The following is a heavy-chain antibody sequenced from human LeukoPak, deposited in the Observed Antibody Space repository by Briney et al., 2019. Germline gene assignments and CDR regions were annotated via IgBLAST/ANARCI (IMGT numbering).Heavy chain of an antibody. V-gene: IGHV3-30*02. D-gene: IGHD3-10*01. CDR2: IRYDGSNK. Sequence: GGSLRLSCAASGFTFSSYGMHWVRQAPGKGLEWVAFIRYDGSNKYYADSVKGRFTISRDNSKNTLYLQMNSLRAEDTAVYYCATSYYYGSGSYLYYMDVWGKGTTVTISS. J-gene: IGHJ6*03. CDR1: GFTFSSYG. CDR3: ATSYYYGSGSYLYYMDV.